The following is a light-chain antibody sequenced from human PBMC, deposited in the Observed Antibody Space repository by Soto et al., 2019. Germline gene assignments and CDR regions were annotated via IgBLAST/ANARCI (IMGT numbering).Light chain of an antibody. V-gene: IGLV1-47*01. Sequence: QSVLTQPPSASGTPGQRVTISCSGSSSNIGSNYVYWLQQLPGTAPKLLIYRNNQRPSGVPDRFSGSKSGTSASLAISGLRSEDEADYYCAAWADREDVVFGGGTKLTVL. J-gene: IGLJ2*01. CDR3: AAWADREDVV. CDR1: SSNIGSNY. CDR2: RNN.